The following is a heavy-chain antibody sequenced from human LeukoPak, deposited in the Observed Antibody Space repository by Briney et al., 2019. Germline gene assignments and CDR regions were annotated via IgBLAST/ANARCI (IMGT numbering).Heavy chain of an antibody. CDR1: GGSISSSSYD. J-gene: IGHJ4*02. D-gene: IGHD5-12*01. V-gene: IGHV4-61*01. CDR2: IYYSGST. CDR3: ARGGYSGYDSYKLFDY. Sequence: SETLSLTCTVSGGSISSSSYDWSWIRQPPGKGLEWIGYIYYSGSTNYNPSLKSRVTISVDTSKNQFSLKLSSVTAADTAVYYCARGGYSGYDSYKLFDYWGQGTLVTVSS.